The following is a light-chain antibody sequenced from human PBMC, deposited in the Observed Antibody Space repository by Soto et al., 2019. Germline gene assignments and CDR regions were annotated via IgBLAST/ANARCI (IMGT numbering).Light chain of an antibody. V-gene: IGKV1-5*03. CDR3: QHYNSYSEA. CDR1: QTISSW. J-gene: IGKJ1*01. Sequence: DIQMTHSPSTLSGSVGDRGTITCVASQTISSWLAWYQQKPGKAPKLLIYKASTLKSGVPSRFSGSGSGTEFTLTISSLQPDDFATYYCQHYNSYSEAFGQGTKVDIK. CDR2: KAS.